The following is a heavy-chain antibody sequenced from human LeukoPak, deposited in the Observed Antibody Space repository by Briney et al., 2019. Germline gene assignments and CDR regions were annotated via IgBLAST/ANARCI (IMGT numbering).Heavy chain of an antibody. CDR2: INPNSGGT. Sequence: ASVKVSCKASGYTFTGYYMHWVRQAPGQGLEWMGWINPNSGGTNYAQKFQGRVTMTRDTSISKAYMDLSRLRSDDTAVYYCARVLAGYSSSWYPGYWGQGTLVTVSS. V-gene: IGHV1-2*02. J-gene: IGHJ4*02. CDR3: ARVLAGYSSSWYPGY. D-gene: IGHD6-13*01. CDR1: GYTFTGYY.